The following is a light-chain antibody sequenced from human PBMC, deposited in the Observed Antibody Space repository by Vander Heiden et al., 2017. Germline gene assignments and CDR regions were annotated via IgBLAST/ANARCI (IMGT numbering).Light chain of an antibody. J-gene: IGLJ2*01. Sequence: QPVLTHPPSASGTPGQRVTISCPGSSSTIGSNYVYWYQQLPGTAPKLLIYRNNQRPSGVTDRFSGSKSGTSASLAISGLRSEDEADYYCAAWDDSLSGHVVFGGGTKLTVL. CDR2: RNN. CDR3: AAWDDSLSGHVV. V-gene: IGLV1-47*01. CDR1: SSTIGSNY.